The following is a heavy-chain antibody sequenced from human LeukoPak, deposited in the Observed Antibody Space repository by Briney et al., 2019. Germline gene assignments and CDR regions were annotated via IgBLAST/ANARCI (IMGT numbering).Heavy chain of an antibody. D-gene: IGHD4-17*01. V-gene: IGHV3-30*18. J-gene: IGHJ6*03. Sequence: GGSLRLSCAASGFTFSSYGMHWVRQAPGKGLEWVAVISYDGSNKYYADSVKGRFTISRDNSKNTLYLQMNSLRAEDTAVYYCAKDGDGDYDYYYYMDVWGKGTTVTVSS. CDR1: GFTFSSYG. CDR3: AKDGDGDYDYYYYMDV. CDR2: ISYDGSNK.